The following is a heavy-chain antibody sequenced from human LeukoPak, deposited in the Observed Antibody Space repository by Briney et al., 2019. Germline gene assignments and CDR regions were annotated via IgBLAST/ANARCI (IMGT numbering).Heavy chain of an antibody. CDR1: GGSISCGDYY. CDR3: ARGAGRWLQSGFDY. D-gene: IGHD5-24*01. J-gene: IGHJ4*02. Sequence: SQTLSLTCTVSGGSISCGDYYWSWIRQPPGKGLEWIGYIYYSGSTYYNPSLKSRVTISVDTSKNQFSLKLSSVTAADTAVYYCARGAGRWLQSGFDYWGQGTLVTVSS. V-gene: IGHV4-30-4*01. CDR2: IYYSGST.